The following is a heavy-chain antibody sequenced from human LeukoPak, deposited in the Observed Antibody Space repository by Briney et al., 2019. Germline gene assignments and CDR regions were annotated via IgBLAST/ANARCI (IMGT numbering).Heavy chain of an antibody. Sequence: GGSLRLSCAASGFTFSSYAMHWVRQAPGKGLEWVAVISYDGSNKYYADSVKGRFTISRDNSKNTLYLQMNSLRAEDTAVYYCARGYYYDSSGYYGYFDYWGQGTLVTVSS. CDR2: ISYDGSNK. CDR3: ARGYYYDSSGYYGYFDY. D-gene: IGHD3-22*01. V-gene: IGHV3-30*04. CDR1: GFTFSSYA. J-gene: IGHJ4*02.